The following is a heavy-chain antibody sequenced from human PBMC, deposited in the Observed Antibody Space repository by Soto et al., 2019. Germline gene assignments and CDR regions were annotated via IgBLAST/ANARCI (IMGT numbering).Heavy chain of an antibody. V-gene: IGHV4-38-2*01. CDR2: IYHSGST. D-gene: IGHD5-12*01. J-gene: IGHJ4*02. Sequence: SETLSLTCAVSGYSISSGYYWGWIRQPPGKGLEWIGSIYHSGSTYYNPSLKSRVTISVDTSKNQFSLKLSSVTAADTAVYYCARGTGDGYNWGYFDYWGQGTLVTVS. CDR1: GYSISSGYY. CDR3: ARGTGDGYNWGYFDY.